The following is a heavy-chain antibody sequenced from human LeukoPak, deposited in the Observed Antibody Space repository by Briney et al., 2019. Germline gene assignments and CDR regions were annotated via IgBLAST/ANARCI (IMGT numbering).Heavy chain of an antibody. Sequence: KASETLSLTCTVSGGSISSYYWSWIRQPAGKGLEWIGRIYTSGSTNYNPSLKSRVTMSVDTSKNQFSLKLSSVTAADTAFYYCARSDLYGDYPPGNYWGQGTLVAVSS. CDR2: IYTSGST. CDR3: ARSDLYGDYPPGNY. CDR1: GGSISSYY. V-gene: IGHV4-4*07. D-gene: IGHD4-17*01. J-gene: IGHJ4*02.